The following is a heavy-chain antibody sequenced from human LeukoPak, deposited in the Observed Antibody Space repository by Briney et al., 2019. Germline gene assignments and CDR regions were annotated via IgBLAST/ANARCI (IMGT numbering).Heavy chain of an antibody. CDR1: GFTFSSSA. CDR3: AKGTRWLQVFDY. D-gene: IGHD5-24*01. CDR2: ISGSGGST. V-gene: IGHV3-23*01. J-gene: IGHJ4*02. Sequence: GGSLRLSCAASGFTFSSSAMSWVRQAPGKGLEWVSAISGSGGSTYYADSVKGRFTISRDNSKNTLYLQMNSLRAEDTAVYYCAKGTRWLQVFDYWGQGTLVTVSS.